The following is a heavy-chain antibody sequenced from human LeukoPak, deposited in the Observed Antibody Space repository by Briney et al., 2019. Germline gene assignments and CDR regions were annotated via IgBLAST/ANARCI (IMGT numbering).Heavy chain of an antibody. V-gene: IGHV3-30-3*01. J-gene: IGHJ4*02. CDR2: ISYDGSNK. Sequence: PGGSLRLSCAASGFTFSSYAMHWVRQAPGKGLEWVAVISYDGSNKYYAGSVKGRFTISRDNSKNTLYLQMNSLRAEDTAVYYCAKPFWGYSGYNHYFEYWGQGTLVTVSS. CDR3: AKPFWGYSGYNHYFEY. D-gene: IGHD5-12*01. CDR1: GFTFSSYA.